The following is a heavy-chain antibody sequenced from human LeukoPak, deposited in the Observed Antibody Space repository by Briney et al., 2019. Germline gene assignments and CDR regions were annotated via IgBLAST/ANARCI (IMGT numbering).Heavy chain of an antibody. CDR3: TRGRSYYYDSSGYSDY. CDR2: INHSGST. J-gene: IGHJ4*02. CDR1: GGSFSGYY. V-gene: IGHV4-34*01. Sequence: SETLSLTCAVYGGSFSGYYWSWIRQPPGKGLEWIGEINHSGSTNYNPSLKSRVTISVDTSKNQFSLKLSSVTAADTAVYYCTRGRSYYYDSSGYSDYWGQGTLVIVSS. D-gene: IGHD3-22*01.